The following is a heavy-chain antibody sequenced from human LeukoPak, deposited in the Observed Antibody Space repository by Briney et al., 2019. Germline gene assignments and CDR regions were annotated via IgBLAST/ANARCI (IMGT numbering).Heavy chain of an antibody. V-gene: IGHV3-20*04. CDR2: IDWNGGST. J-gene: IGHJ4*02. D-gene: IGHD4-23*01. CDR1: GFTFDDYG. Sequence: GGSLRLSCAASGFTFDDYGMSWVRQFSGKGLECVSGIDWNGGSTGYADSVKGRFTISRDNAKNSLYLQMNNLRPEDTALYYCARKGGKYYGGLDYWGQGTLVTVSS. CDR3: ARKGGKYYGGLDY.